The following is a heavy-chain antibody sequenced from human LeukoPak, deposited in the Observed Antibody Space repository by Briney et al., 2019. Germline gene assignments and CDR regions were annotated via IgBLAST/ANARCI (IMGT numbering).Heavy chain of an antibody. Sequence: ASVKVSCKASGGTFSSYAISWVRQAPGQGLEWMGGIIPIFGTANYAQKFQGRVTITADESTSTAYMELSSLRSEDTAVYYCARFSPFSDYYGSGSYYTPDYWGQGTLVTVSS. J-gene: IGHJ4*02. V-gene: IGHV1-69*13. D-gene: IGHD3-10*01. CDR1: GGTFSSYA. CDR3: ARFSPFSDYYGSGSYYTPDY. CDR2: IIPIFGTA.